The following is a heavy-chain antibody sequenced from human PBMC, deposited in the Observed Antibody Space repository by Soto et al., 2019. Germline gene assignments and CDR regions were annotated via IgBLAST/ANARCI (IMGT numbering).Heavy chain of an antibody. CDR2: ISSSSSYT. CDR3: ARVGSSSSPYFDY. V-gene: IGHV3-11*06. Sequence: PGGSLRLSCAASGFTFSGYYMSWIRQAPGKGLEWVSYISSSSSYTNYADSVKGRFTISRDNAKNSLYLQMNSLRAEDTAVYYCARVGSSSSPYFDYWGQGTLVTVSS. CDR1: GFTFSGYY. J-gene: IGHJ4*02. D-gene: IGHD6-6*01.